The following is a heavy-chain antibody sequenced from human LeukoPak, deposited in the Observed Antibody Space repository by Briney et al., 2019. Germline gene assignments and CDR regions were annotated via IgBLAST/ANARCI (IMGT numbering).Heavy chain of an antibody. CDR1: GFTFSNYA. D-gene: IGHD7-27*01. Sequence: GRSLRLSCAASGFTFSNYALHWVRQAPGKGLEWVAVISYDGSNKYYADPVKGRFTISRDNPKNTLYLQMNSLRAEDTAVYYCASGTGDLNYWGQGTLVTVSS. CDR2: ISYDGSNK. J-gene: IGHJ4*02. CDR3: ASGTGDLNY. V-gene: IGHV3-30-3*01.